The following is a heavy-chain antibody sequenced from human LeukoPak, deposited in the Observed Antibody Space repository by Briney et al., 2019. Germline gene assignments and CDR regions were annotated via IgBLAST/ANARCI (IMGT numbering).Heavy chain of an antibody. J-gene: IGHJ4*02. D-gene: IGHD3-3*01. CDR1: GGSISSYY. CDR3: ARVLSPTYYDFWSGYYMDY. CDR2: IYYSGST. Sequence: SETLSLTCTVSGGSISSYYWSWVRQPPGKGLEWIGYIYYSGSTNYNPSLKSRVTISVDTSKNQFSLKLSSVTAAGTAVYYCARVLSPTYYDFWSGYYMDYWGQGTLVTVSS. V-gene: IGHV4-59*01.